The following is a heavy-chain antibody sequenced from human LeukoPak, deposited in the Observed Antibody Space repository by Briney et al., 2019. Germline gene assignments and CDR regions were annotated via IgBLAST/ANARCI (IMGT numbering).Heavy chain of an antibody. Sequence: GGSLRLSCAASGFTFSSYAMSWVRQAPGKRLEWASAISGSGGSTYYADSVKGRFTISRDNSKNTLYLQMNSLRAEDTAVYYCAKVETAAAATLRGFDYWGQGTLITVSS. D-gene: IGHD6-13*01. V-gene: IGHV3-23*01. CDR2: ISGSGGST. CDR1: GFTFSSYA. J-gene: IGHJ4*02. CDR3: AKVETAAAATLRGFDY.